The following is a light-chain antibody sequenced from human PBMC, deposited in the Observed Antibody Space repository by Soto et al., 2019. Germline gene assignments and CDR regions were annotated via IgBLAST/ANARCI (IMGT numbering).Light chain of an antibody. V-gene: IGKV3-11*01. J-gene: IGKJ4*01. CDR1: QSVSSD. CDR2: DAS. CDR3: HRRSNWTLT. Sequence: EIVKTQSPATVYLSPGERATLSCRASQSVSSDLAWYQQKPGQATRLLIYDASNRATGIPSRFSVSGSGTDVTVTISTLGPDDFAVYNCHRRSNWTLTFGVWTKVAIK.